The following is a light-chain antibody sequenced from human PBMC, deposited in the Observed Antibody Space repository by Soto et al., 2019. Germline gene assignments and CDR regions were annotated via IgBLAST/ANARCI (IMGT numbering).Light chain of an antibody. CDR3: LQHNSYLWT. Sequence: DTQITHAPSTLSAVVGDRVTSTARAGQSISRWFAWHQQKPGKAPKRLIYAASSFKSVLPSRFSGSASAKEFPLTIRRLPPEDFANYYCLQHNSYLWTFGQGTKVDIK. J-gene: IGKJ1*01. CDR1: QSISRW. CDR2: AAS. V-gene: IGKV1-5*01.